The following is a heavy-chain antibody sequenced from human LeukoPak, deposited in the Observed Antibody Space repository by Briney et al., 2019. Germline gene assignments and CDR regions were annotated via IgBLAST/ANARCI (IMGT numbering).Heavy chain of an antibody. CDR3: ARAYGGYSSSPYNWLDP. CDR2: IYYSGST. D-gene: IGHD6-6*01. CDR1: GGSISSYH. V-gene: IGHV4-59*01. J-gene: IGHJ5*02. Sequence: ASETLSLLCTVSGGSISSYHWSWIRQSPGKGLEWIGYIYYSGSTNYNPSLKSRVTISLDTSKNQFSLKLISVTAADAAVYYCARAYGGYSSSPYNWLDPWREGTLVTVSS.